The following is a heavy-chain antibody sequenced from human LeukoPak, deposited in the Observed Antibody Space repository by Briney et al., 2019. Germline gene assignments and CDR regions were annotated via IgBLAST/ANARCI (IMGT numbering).Heavy chain of an antibody. D-gene: IGHD3-22*01. V-gene: IGHV4-39*01. CDR2: INYSGNR. Sequence: SDTLSLTCSVSGGSLSGSHYYWAWIRQPPGKGLEWIAIINYSGNRYYNPSLRSRATISVDTSTNLFSLNLNSVTAEETAVYYCARGYDYWGQGTLVTVSS. CDR1: GGSLSGSHYY. CDR3: ARGYDY. J-gene: IGHJ4*02.